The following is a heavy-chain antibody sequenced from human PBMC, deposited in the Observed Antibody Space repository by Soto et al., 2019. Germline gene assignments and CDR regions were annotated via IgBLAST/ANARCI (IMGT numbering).Heavy chain of an antibody. Sequence: GGSLRLSCAASGFTFSNAWMSWVRQAPGKGLEWVGRIKSKTDGGTTDYAAPVKGRFTISRDDSKNTLYLQMNSLKTKDTAVYYCTTQGYYYYYGMDVWGQGTTVTVSS. CDR2: IKSKTDGGTT. CDR3: TTQGYYYYYGMDV. CDR1: GFTFSNAW. V-gene: IGHV3-15*01. J-gene: IGHJ6*02.